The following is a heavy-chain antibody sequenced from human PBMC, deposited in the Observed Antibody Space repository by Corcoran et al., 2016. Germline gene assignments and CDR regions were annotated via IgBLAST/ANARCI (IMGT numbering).Heavy chain of an antibody. D-gene: IGHD1-1*01. V-gene: IGHV3-7*01. Sequence: EVQLVESGGGLVQPGGSLRLSCAASGFAFDTYWMNWVRQAPGKGLGWVANIKGGENEKYYVDSVKGQFTISRDNGKNLVYLQMHSRRAEDTAVYYCGGRSWNDYWGQGTRFPVSS. CDR1: GFAFDTYW. CDR3: GGRSWNDY. J-gene: IGHJ4*02. CDR2: IKGGENEK.